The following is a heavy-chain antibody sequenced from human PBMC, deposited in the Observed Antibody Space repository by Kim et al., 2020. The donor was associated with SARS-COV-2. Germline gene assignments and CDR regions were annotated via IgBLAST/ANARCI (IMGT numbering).Heavy chain of an antibody. CDR1: GFTFSSYS. Sequence: GGSLRLSCAASGFTFSSYSMNWVRQAPGKGLEWVSYISSSSSTIYYADSVKGRFTISRDNAKNSLYLQMNSLRDEDTAVYYCAREADVDYASSGYFRYDYWGQGTLVTVSS. J-gene: IGHJ4*02. D-gene: IGHD3-22*01. CDR3: AREADVDYASSGYFRYDY. V-gene: IGHV3-48*02. CDR2: ISSSSSTI.